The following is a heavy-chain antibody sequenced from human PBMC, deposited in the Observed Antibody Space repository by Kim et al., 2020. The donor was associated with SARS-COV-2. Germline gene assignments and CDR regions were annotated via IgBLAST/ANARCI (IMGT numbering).Heavy chain of an antibody. CDR1: GGTFSSYA. J-gene: IGHJ6*02. D-gene: IGHD5-18*01. V-gene: IGHV1-69*13. CDR2: IIPIFVTA. CDR3: ARGTAYGYVGYYYYYGMDV. Sequence: SVKVSCKASGGTFSSYAIIWVRQSPGQGLEWMGGIIPIFVTANYAQKFQGRVTITADESTSTAYMELSSLRSEDTAVYYCARGTAYGYVGYYYYYGMDVWGQGATVTVSS.